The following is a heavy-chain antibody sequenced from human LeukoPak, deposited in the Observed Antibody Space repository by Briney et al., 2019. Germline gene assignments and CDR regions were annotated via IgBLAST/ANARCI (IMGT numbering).Heavy chain of an antibody. V-gene: IGHV3-53*01. D-gene: IGHD3-3*01. CDR3: VRLLDRDY. CDR2: IYSGGST. J-gene: IGHJ4*02. Sequence: GGSLRLSCAASGFTVSSHYMNWVRQAPGKGLEWVSVIYSGGSTYYADSVKGRFTISRDISKNTLYVQMNSLRAEDTAVYYCVRLLDRDYWGQGTLVTVSS. CDR1: GFTVSSHY.